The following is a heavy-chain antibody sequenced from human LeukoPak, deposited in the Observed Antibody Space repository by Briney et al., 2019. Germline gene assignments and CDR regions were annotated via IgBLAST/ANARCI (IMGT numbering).Heavy chain of an antibody. CDR2: IGTAGDT. Sequence: GSLRLSCAASGFTFSSYDMHWVRQATGKGLEWVSAIGTAGDTYYPGSVKGRFAISRENAKNSLYLQMNSLRAGDTAVCYCARAPPATTISRYYYYYYGMDVWGQGTTVTVSS. J-gene: IGHJ6*02. CDR3: ARAPPATTISRYYYYYYGMDV. CDR1: GFTFSSYD. D-gene: IGHD6-25*01. V-gene: IGHV3-13*01.